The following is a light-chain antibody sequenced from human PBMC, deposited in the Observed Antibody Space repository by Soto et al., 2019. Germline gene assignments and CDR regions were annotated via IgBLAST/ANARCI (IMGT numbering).Light chain of an antibody. J-gene: IGKJ5*01. V-gene: IGKV1-5*01. CDR1: QSIGTW. CDR3: RQYKPYT. CDR2: DAS. Sequence: DIQLTKSPPYLSASVGEIVNITCRASQSIGTWLAWHQQKPGKATNLLMFDASTLHTGVPSRFSGSGDGTEFTLSISSMQPDDSAIYFCRQYKPYTFGRGTRLEIK.